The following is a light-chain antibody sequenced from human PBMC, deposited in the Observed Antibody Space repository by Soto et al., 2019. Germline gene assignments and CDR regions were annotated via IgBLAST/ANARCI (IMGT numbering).Light chain of an antibody. CDR3: QQYYSTLLT. V-gene: IGKV4-1*01. J-gene: IGKJ4*01. CDR1: QSVLYSSNNKNY. CDR2: WAS. Sequence: DVVMTQSTDSLAVSLGERATINCKSSQSVLYSSNNKNYLAWYQHKPGQPPKLLIYWASTRESGVPDRFSGSGSGTDSTLTISSLQAEDVAVYYCQQYYSTLLTFGGGTKVDI.